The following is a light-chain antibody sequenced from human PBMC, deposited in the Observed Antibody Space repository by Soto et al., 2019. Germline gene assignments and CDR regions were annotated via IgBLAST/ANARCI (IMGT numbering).Light chain of an antibody. J-gene: IGKJ5*01. CDR1: QSVSNN. CDR3: QQRSNWPPKIT. Sequence: EIVMTQSPATLSVSPGERVTLSCRASQSVSNNLAWYQQQPGQAPRLLIYGASTTATGIPARFSGSGSGTKFSLTISSLEPEDFAVYYCQQRSNWPPKITFGQGTRLEIK. V-gene: IGKV3-15*01. CDR2: GAS.